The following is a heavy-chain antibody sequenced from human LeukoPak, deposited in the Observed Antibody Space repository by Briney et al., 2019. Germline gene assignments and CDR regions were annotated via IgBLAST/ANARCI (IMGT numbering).Heavy chain of an antibody. CDR3: ARSENDAFDI. J-gene: IGHJ3*02. CDR1: GFTFSSYA. CDR2: ISYDGSNK. V-gene: IGHV3-30-3*01. Sequence: SGGSLRLSCAASGFTFSSYAMSWVRQAPGKGLEWVAVISYDGSNKYYADSVKGRFTISRDNSKNTLYLQMNSLRAEDTAVYYCARSENDAFDIWGQGTMVTVSS.